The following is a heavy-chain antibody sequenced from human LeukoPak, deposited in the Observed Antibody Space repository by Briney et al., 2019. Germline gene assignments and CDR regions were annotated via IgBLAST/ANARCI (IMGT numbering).Heavy chain of an antibody. J-gene: IGHJ6*02. D-gene: IGHD2-15*01. CDR1: GGTFSSYA. Sequence: GASVKVSCKASGGTFSSYAISWVRQAPGQGLEWMGGIIPIFGTANYAQKFQGRVTITADESTSTAYMELSSLRSEDTAVYYCARGPTGWDIVVVAAAPYYYGMDVWGQGTTVTVSS. V-gene: IGHV1-69*13. CDR3: ARGPTGWDIVVVAAAPYYYGMDV. CDR2: IIPIFGTA.